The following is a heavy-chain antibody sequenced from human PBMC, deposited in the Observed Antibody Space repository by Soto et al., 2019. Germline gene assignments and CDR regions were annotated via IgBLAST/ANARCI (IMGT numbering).Heavy chain of an antibody. J-gene: IGHJ4*01. D-gene: IGHD3-10*01. CDR2: INIGTGVT. CDR1: GYSFTDYS. CDR3: ARCHYQLFRVDH. Sequence: QVQLVQSGAEVKKPGASVKVSCKASGYSFTDYSIQWMRQAPGQRPEWVGWINIGTGVTQISQRFQGRVNLSRDTSAPTAYLELDSLRYEDTAVYYCARCHYQLFRVDHWGQGTLVTVSS. V-gene: IGHV1-3*04.